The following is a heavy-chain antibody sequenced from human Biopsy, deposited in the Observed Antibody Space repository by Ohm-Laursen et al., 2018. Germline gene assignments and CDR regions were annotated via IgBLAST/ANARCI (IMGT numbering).Heavy chain of an antibody. CDR1: GGSISSDY. D-gene: IGHD2/OR15-2a*01. CDR3: ARATNSTGWPYYYFYGMDV. CDR2: IYYSGST. V-gene: IGHV4-59*01. J-gene: IGHJ6*02. Sequence: GTLSLTYTVSGGSISSDYWSWIRQTPGKGLEWIGYIYYSGSTNYNPSLKSRVTISVYTSKNQFSLRLNSVTAADTAVYYCARATNSTGWPYYYFYGMDVWGQGTTVTVSS.